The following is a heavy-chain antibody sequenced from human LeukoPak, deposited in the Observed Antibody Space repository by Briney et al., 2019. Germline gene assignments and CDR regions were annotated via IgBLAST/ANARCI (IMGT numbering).Heavy chain of an antibody. Sequence: GGSLRLSCAASVLTFSAYWMSWVRQAPRKGLEWVANIKQDGSEKYYVDSVKGRFTISRDNPKNSLYLQMNSLRAEDTAVYYCARGGSSWLYWGQGTLVAVSS. CDR2: IKQDGSEK. V-gene: IGHV3-7*01. J-gene: IGHJ4*02. CDR3: ARGGSSWLY. CDR1: VLTFSAYW. D-gene: IGHD6-13*01.